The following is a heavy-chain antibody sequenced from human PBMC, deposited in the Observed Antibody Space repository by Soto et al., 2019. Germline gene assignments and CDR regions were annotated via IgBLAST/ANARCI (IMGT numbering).Heavy chain of an antibody. CDR1: GYTFNSYG. D-gene: IGHD4-17*01. CDR3: ARWDDYGASDQYHFDH. V-gene: IGHV1-18*01. CDR2: ISVYNGHT. J-gene: IGHJ4*02. Sequence: ASVKVSCKTSGYTFNSYGISWVRQAPGQGLEWMGWISVYNGHTEYSPKFLGRVVMTTDTSADTAYLELRSLRPDDAALYYCARWDDYGASDQYHFDHWGQGTLVTVSS.